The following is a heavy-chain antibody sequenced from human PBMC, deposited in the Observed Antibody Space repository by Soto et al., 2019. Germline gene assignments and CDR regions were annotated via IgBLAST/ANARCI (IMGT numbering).Heavy chain of an antibody. CDR2: IYYSGST. J-gene: IGHJ4*02. V-gene: IGHV4-59*01. CDR3: ARDGLDSSGWYGTFDY. CDR1: GGSISSYY. Sequence: QVQLQESGPGLVKPSETLSLTCTVSGGSISSYYWSWIRQPPRKGLEWIGYIYYSGSTNYNPSLKSRVTISVDTSKNQFSLKLSSVTAADTAVYYCARDGLDSSGWYGTFDYWGQGTLVTVSS. D-gene: IGHD6-19*01.